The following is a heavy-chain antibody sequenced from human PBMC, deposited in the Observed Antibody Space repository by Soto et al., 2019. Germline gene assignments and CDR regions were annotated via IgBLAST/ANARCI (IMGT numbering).Heavy chain of an antibody. Sequence: SETLSLTCTVSGGSISSYYWSWIRQPPGKGLEWIGYIYYSGSTNYNPSLKSRVTISVDTSKNQFSLKLSSVTAADTAVYYCARLRGSYAPHLDYWGQGTLVTVSS. CDR1: GGSISSYY. CDR2: IYYSGST. V-gene: IGHV4-59*01. J-gene: IGHJ4*02. D-gene: IGHD3-10*01. CDR3: ARLRGSYAPHLDY.